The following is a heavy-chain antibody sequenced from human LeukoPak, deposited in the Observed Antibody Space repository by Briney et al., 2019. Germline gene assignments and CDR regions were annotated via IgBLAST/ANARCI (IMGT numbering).Heavy chain of an antibody. CDR3: ARSSGYLFDP. Sequence: SETLSLTCTVSGGSISSSSYYWGWIRQPPGKGLEWIGSIYYSGSTYYNPSLKSRVTISVDTSKNQFSLKLSSVSAADTAVYYCARSSGYLFDPWGQGILVTVSS. D-gene: IGHD3-22*01. CDR2: IYYSGST. CDR1: GGSISSSSYY. J-gene: IGHJ5*02. V-gene: IGHV4-39*01.